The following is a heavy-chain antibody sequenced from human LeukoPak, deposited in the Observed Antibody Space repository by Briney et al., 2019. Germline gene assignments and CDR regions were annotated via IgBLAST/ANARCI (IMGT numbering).Heavy chain of an antibody. CDR1: GYTFTSYG. CDR3: ARANLITIFGVVIRLEPPADY. Sequence: ASVKVSCKASGYTFTSYGISWVRQAPGQGLEWMGWISAYNGNTNYAQKLQGRVTMTTDTSTSTAYMELRSLRSDDTAVYYCARANLITIFGVVIRLEPPADYWGQGTLITVSS. V-gene: IGHV1-18*01. D-gene: IGHD3-3*01. J-gene: IGHJ4*02. CDR2: ISAYNGNT.